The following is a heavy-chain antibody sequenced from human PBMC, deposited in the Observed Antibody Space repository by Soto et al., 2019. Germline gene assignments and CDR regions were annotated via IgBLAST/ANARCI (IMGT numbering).Heavy chain of an antibody. J-gene: IGHJ6*02. V-gene: IGHV3-30-3*01. Sequence: QVQLVESGGGVVQPGRSLRLSCAASGFTFSSYAMHWVRQAPGKGLEWVAVISYDGSNKYYADSVKGRFTISRDNSKNTSYLQMNSLRAEDTAVYYCARDYYRFNSGYGFSMDVWGQGTTVTVSS. CDR3: ARDYYRFNSGYGFSMDV. CDR1: GFTFSSYA. CDR2: ISYDGSNK. D-gene: IGHD5-12*01.